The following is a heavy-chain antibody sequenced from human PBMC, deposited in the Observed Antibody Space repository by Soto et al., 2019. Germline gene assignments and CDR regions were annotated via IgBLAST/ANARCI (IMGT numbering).Heavy chain of an antibody. CDR1: AGTFSSYT. J-gene: IGHJ4*02. D-gene: IGHD2-2*02. CDR3: ARAYLDDYYFDY. CDR2: IIPILGIA. Sequence: ASVKGSCKASAGTFSSYTISWVRQAPGQGLEWMGRIIPILGIANYAQKFQGRVTITADKSTSTAYMELSSLRSEDTAVYYCARAYLDDYYFDYWGQGTLVTVSS. V-gene: IGHV1-69*02.